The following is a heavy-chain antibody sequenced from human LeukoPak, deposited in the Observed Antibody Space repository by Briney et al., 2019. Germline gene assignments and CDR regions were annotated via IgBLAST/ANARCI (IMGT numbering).Heavy chain of an antibody. V-gene: IGHV4-39*01. CDR2: IYYSGST. CDR3: ARYHSTWGLNY. D-gene: IGHD2-2*01. J-gene: IGHJ4*02. CDR1: GASISSITYY. Sequence: SETLSLTCTVSGASISSITYYWGWIRQPPGKGLEWIGSIYYSGSTYYTTSLKSRVTISIDTSNNQFSLKLTSVTAADTAVYYCARYHSTWGLNYWGQGALVTVSS.